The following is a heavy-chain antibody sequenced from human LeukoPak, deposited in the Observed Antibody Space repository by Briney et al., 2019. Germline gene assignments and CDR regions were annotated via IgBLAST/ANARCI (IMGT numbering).Heavy chain of an antibody. V-gene: IGHV3-53*01. Sequence: PGGSLRLSCAASGFTVSSNYMSWVRQAPGKGLEWVSVIYSGGSTYYADSVKGRFTISRDNSKNTLYLQMNSLRAEDTAVYYCARIAHETYYYGSGSYYGAFDIWGQGTMVTVSS. CDR1: GFTVSSNY. D-gene: IGHD3-10*01. CDR3: ARIAHETYYYGSGSYYGAFDI. CDR2: IYSGGST. J-gene: IGHJ3*02.